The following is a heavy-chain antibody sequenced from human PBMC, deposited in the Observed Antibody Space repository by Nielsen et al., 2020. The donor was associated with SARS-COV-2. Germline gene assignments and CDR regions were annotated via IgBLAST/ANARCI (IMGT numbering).Heavy chain of an antibody. J-gene: IGHJ5*02. CDR2: IYYSGST. D-gene: IGHD6-19*01. CDR3: ARGRGIAVAGTGVLTFDP. V-gene: IGHV4-30-4*01. Sequence: SETLSLTCTVSGGSISSGDYYWSWIRQPPGKGLEWIGYIYYSGSTYYNPSLKSRVTISVDTSKNQFSLKLSSVTAADTAVYYCARGRGIAVAGTGVLTFDPWGHGILVTVSS. CDR1: GGSISSGDYY.